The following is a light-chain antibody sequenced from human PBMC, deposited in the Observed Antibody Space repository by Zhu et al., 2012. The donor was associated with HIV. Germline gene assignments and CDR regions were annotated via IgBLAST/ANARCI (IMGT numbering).Light chain of an antibody. V-gene: IGKV1-9*01. CDR2: GAS. CDR3: QHLTLYPT. J-gene: IGKJ4*01. CDR1: QNINSW. Sequence: DIQMTQSPSTLSTSVGDRVTITCRASQNINSWLAWYQQKPGKAPKLLIYGASVLQSGVPSRFSGSGSGTEFTLTISSLQPEDFATYFCQHLTLYPTFGGGSKVEIK.